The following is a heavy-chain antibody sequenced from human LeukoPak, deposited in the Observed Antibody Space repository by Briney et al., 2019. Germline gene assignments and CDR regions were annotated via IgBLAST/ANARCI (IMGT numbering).Heavy chain of an antibody. CDR3: AKDFYSSSWYYFDY. V-gene: IGHV3-21*04. J-gene: IGHJ4*02. CDR1: GFPFSAYS. D-gene: IGHD6-13*01. CDR2: ISGSSAYV. Sequence: GGSLRLSCAASGFPFSAYSMNWVRRAPGKGLEWVSSISGSSAYVYYADSVKGRFTVSRDNAKNSLYLQMNSLRAEDMALYYCAKDFYSSSWYYFDYWGQGTLVTVSS.